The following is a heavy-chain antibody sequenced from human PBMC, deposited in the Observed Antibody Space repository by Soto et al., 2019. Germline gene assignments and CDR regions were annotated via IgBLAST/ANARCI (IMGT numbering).Heavy chain of an antibody. CDR2: IIPIFGTA. J-gene: IGHJ3*02. CDR1: GSAIASYA. D-gene: IGHD2-2*02. CDR3: ARDNCSSTSCDTESAFDI. V-gene: IGHV1-69*13. Sequence: VKVTCKASGSAIASYAMSWVPQAPGQGLEWMGGIIPIFGTANYAQKFQGRVTITADESTSTAYMELSSLRSEDTAVYYCARDNCSSTSCDTESAFDIWGQGTMVPVSS.